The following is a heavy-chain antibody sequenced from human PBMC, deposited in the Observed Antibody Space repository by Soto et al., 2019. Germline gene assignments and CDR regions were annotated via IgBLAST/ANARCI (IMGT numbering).Heavy chain of an antibody. CDR3: ARDRLRGYDSSGFYS. V-gene: IGHV1-18*01. CDR1: GYRFSSYG. J-gene: IGHJ4*02. D-gene: IGHD3-22*01. Sequence: ASVKVSCKDYGYRFSSYGVHWLRQEPGQGLEWMGWIDPNNGNRNYAQKFEDRLSVTTATSTNTIYMELKSLKSDDTAIYYCARDRLRGYDSSGFYSWGQGTLVTVSS. CDR2: IDPNNGNR.